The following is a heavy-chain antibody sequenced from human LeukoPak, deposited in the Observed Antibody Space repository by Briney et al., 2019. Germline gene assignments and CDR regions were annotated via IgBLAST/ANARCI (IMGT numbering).Heavy chain of an antibody. CDR1: GFTFSNYA. V-gene: IGHV3-23*01. D-gene: IGHD1-26*01. Sequence: PGGSLRLSCAASGFTFSNYAMNWVRQAPGEGLEWVSSISESGDTTHYADSVKGRFTISRDNAQNTLYLQMNTLRAEDTALYYCAKQWVDCWGQGTLVTVSS. CDR2: ISESGDTT. CDR3: AKQWVDC. J-gene: IGHJ4*02.